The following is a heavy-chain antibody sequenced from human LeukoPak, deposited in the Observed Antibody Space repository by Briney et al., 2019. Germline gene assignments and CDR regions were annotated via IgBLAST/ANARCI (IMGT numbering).Heavy chain of an antibody. J-gene: IGHJ4*02. D-gene: IGHD4-11*01. CDR3: ARITTTKNFDY. V-gene: IGHV4-39*07. Sequence: PGGSLRLSCAAPGFTVSSNYMSWVRQAPGKGREWIGSIYYSGSTYYNPSLKSRVTISVDTSKNQFSLKLSSVTAADTAVYYCARITTTKNFDYWGQGTLVTVSS. CDR1: GFTVSSNY. CDR2: IYYSGST.